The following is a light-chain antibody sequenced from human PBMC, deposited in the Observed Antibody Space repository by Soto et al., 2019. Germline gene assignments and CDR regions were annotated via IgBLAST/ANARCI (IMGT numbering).Light chain of an antibody. CDR1: STNIGRNT. Sequence: QSVLPQTPSAAGTPGQGVSISCSGGSTNIGRNTVIWYQQVPGTTPKVLIYSNSQRPSGVPDRFSGSKSGTSASLAISGLQSDDEADYYCAAWDDRLNGVVFGGGTKLTVL. V-gene: IGLV1-44*01. CDR3: AAWDDRLNGVV. CDR2: SNS. J-gene: IGLJ2*01.